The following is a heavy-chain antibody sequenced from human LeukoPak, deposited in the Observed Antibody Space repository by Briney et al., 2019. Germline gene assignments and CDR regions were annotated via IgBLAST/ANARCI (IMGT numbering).Heavy chain of an antibody. CDR3: ARLGHYYDSSGPG. Sequence: SVKVSCKASGCTFSSYAISWVRQAPGQGLEWMGGIIPIFGTANYAQKFQGRVTITTDESTSTAYMELSSLRSEHTAVYYCARLGHYYDSSGPGWGQGTLVTVS. CDR2: IIPIFGTA. V-gene: IGHV1-69*05. D-gene: IGHD3-22*01. J-gene: IGHJ4*02. CDR1: GCTFSSYA.